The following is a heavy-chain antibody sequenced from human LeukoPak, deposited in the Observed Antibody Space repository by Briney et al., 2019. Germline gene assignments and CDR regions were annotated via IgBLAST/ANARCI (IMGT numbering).Heavy chain of an antibody. Sequence: GGSLRLSCAASGFTFSSYAMHWVRQAPGKGLEYVSGISSDGGNQFHVNSVKGRFTISRDNSKDTLYLQMGSLRAEDMAVYYWAREYCCGGRCQYYFDYWGRGTLVSVSS. CDR2: ISSDGGNQ. D-gene: IGHD2-15*01. CDR3: AREYCCGGRCQYYFDY. J-gene: IGHJ4*02. CDR1: GFTFSSYA. V-gene: IGHV3-64*01.